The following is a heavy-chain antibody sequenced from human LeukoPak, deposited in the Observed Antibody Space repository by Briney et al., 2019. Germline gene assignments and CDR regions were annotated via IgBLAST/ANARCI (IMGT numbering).Heavy chain of an antibody. V-gene: IGHV4-59*01. D-gene: IGHD3-22*01. CDR1: GDSISTYY. CDR2: VFHSGST. J-gene: IGHJ4*02. Sequence: SETLSLTCTVSGDSISTYYWSWIRQPPGKGLEWIGYVFHSGSTNYNPSLKSRVTISVDTSKNQFSLILTPVTAADTAVYYCARAGNGYYPFDYWGQGTLVTVSS. CDR3: ARAGNGYYPFDY.